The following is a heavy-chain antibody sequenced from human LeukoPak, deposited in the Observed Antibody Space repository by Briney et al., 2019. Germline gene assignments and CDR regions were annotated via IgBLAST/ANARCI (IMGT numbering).Heavy chain of an antibody. J-gene: IGHJ4*02. D-gene: IGHD3-9*01. CDR1: GYTFTSYY. V-gene: IGHV1-46*01. CDR2: INPSGGST. Sequence: ASVKVSCKASGYTFTSYYMHWVRQAPGQGLEWMGIINPSGGSTSYAQKFQGRVTMTRDTSMSTVYMELSSLRPEDTAVYYCAREFYILTGYSAGPYFDYWGQGTLVTVSS. CDR3: AREFYILTGYSAGPYFDY.